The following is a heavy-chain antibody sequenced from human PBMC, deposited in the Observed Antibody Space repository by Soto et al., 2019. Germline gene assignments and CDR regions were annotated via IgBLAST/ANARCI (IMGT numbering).Heavy chain of an antibody. D-gene: IGHD3-10*01. J-gene: IGHJ4*02. CDR2: TSAYNGNT. V-gene: IGHV1-18*01. CDR3: ARDSVSYYYGSGSSH. Sequence: AASVKVSCKASGYTFTSYGISWVRQAPGQGLEWMGWTSAYNGNTNYAQQLQGRVTMTTDTSTSIAYMELRSLRSDDTAVYYCARDSVSYYYGSGSSHWGQGTLVT. CDR1: GYTFTSYG.